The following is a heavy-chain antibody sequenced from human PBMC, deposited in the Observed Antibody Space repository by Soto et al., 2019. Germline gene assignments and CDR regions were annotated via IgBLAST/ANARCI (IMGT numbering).Heavy chain of an antibody. V-gene: IGHV1-3*01. Sequence: ASVKVSCKASGYTFTSYGIHWVRQAPGQRLEWMGWTNAANGDTEYSPKFQGRVTITRDTSASTAYMELSSLRSEDTAVYYCVRTTVSETGIDWFEPWGQGTLVTVSS. J-gene: IGHJ5*02. CDR3: VRTTVSETGIDWFEP. D-gene: IGHD1-1*01. CDR2: TNAANGDT. CDR1: GYTFTSYG.